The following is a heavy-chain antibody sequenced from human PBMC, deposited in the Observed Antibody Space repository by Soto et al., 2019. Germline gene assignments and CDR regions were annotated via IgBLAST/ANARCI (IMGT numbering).Heavy chain of an antibody. Sequence: GGSLRLSCAASGFTFSDYPMHWVRQAPGKGLEWVAVISYDGRVKYYVDSVKGRFTISRDDPKNTLYLQMNSLRVDDTAVYYCARDFIVGAPDYFDYWGQGTLVTVSS. CDR3: ARDFIVGAPDYFDY. CDR2: ISYDGRVK. V-gene: IGHV3-30*04. CDR1: GFTFSDYP. J-gene: IGHJ4*02. D-gene: IGHD1-26*01.